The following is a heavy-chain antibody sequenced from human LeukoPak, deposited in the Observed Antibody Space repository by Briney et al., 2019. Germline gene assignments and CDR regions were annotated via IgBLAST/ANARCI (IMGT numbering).Heavy chain of an antibody. J-gene: IGHJ5*02. CDR3: AREDPFGVVRDWFDP. Sequence: SETLSLTCTVSGGSISSGGYYWSWIRQPPGKGLEWIGYIYHSGSTYYNPSLKSRVTISVDRSKNQFSLKLSSVTAADTAVYYCAREDPFGVVRDWFDPWGQGTLVTVSS. CDR2: IYHSGST. V-gene: IGHV4-30-2*01. CDR1: GGSISSGGYY. D-gene: IGHD3-3*01.